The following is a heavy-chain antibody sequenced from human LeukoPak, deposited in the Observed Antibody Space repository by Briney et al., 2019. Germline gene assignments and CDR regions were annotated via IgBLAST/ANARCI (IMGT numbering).Heavy chain of an antibody. J-gene: IGHJ1*01. Sequence: ASVKVSCKASGGTFSSYAISWVRQAPGQGLEWMGRIIPIFGTANYAQKLQGRVTMTTDTSTSTAYMELRSLRSDDTAVYYCARDAVVAATRDEYFQHWGQGTLVTVSS. CDR2: IIPIFGTA. V-gene: IGHV1-69*05. CDR3: ARDAVVAATRDEYFQH. CDR1: GGTFSSYA. D-gene: IGHD2-15*01.